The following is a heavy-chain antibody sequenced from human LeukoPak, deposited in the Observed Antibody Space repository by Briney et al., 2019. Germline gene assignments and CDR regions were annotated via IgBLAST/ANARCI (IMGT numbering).Heavy chain of an antibody. CDR1: GGTFSSYA. Sequence: GSSVKVSCKASGGTFSSYAISWVRQAPGQGLEGMGGIIPIFGTGNYAQKFQGRVTITTDESTSTAYMELSSLRSEDTAVYYCARGAFLYCSGGSCYSNWFDPWGQGTLVTVSS. J-gene: IGHJ5*02. V-gene: IGHV1-69*05. D-gene: IGHD2-15*01. CDR3: ARGAFLYCSGGSCYSNWFDP. CDR2: IIPIFGTG.